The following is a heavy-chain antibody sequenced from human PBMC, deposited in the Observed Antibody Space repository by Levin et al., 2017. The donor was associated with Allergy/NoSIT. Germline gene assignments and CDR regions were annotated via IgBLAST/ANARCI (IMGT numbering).Heavy chain of an antibody. CDR2: INWNGGST. D-gene: IGHD5-12*01. CDR3: AREGGYSYYYYYMDV. CDR1: GFTFDDYG. V-gene: IGHV3-20*04. J-gene: IGHJ6*03. Sequence: ASVKVSCAASGFTFDDYGMSWVRQAPGKGLEWVSGINWNGGSTGYADSVKGRFTISRDNAKNSLYLQMNSLRAEDTALYYCAREGGYSYYYYYMDVWGKGTTVTVSS.